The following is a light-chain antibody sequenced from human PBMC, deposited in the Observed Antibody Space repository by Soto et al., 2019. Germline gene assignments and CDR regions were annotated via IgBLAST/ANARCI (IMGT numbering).Light chain of an antibody. V-gene: IGKV1-39*01. CDR1: QSISSY. CDR3: QQSYSTPPAYT. Sequence: DLQMTQSPSSLSASVGDRVTITCRASQSISSYLNWYQQKPGKAPKVLIYAASSLQSGVPSRFSGSGSGTDFTLTISSLQPEDFATYYCQQSYSTPPAYTFGQGTKLEIK. CDR2: AAS. J-gene: IGKJ2*01.